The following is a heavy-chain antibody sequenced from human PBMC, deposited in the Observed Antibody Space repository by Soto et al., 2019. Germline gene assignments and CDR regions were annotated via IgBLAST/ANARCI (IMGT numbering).Heavy chain of an antibody. J-gene: IGHJ3*02. CDR2: MYDSGST. D-gene: IGHD3-22*01. V-gene: IGHV4-59*01. CDR1: GGSISSYY. CDR3: ARDRYYYDSSGYLVGGIDI. Sequence: PSETLSLTCTVSGGSISSYYWSWIRQPPGKGLKWMGYMYDSGSTNYNPSLKSRVTISIDTSKDQFSLKLSSATAADTAVYYCARDRYYYDSSGYLVGGIDIWGQGTMVTVSS.